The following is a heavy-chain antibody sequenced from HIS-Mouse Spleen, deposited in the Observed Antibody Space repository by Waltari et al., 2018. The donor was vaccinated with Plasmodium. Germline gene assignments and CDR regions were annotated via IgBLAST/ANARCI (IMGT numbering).Heavy chain of an antibody. D-gene: IGHD3-10*01. J-gene: IGHJ2*01. V-gene: IGHV4-34*01. CDR2: IKHSGST. CDR3: ARGRVLGTSSGYFDL. Sequence: QVQLQQWGAGLLKPSETLSLTCAVYGGSFTGYYWSWIRQPPGKGLEWIWEIKHSGSTNYNPSFKGRVTISVDTSKNQFSLKLSAVTTADTAVYYCARGRVLGTSSGYFDLWGRGTLVTVSS. CDR1: GGSFTGYY.